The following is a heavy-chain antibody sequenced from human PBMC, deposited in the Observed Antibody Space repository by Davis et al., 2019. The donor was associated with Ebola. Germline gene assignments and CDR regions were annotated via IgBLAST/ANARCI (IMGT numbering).Heavy chain of an antibody. V-gene: IGHV4-59*08. CDR2: IYYSRST. J-gene: IGHJ4*02. Sequence: SETLSLTCTVSGGSISSYYWSWIRQPPGKGLEWIGYIYYSRSTNYNPSLKSRVTISVDTSKNQFSLKLSSVTAADTAVYYCARLLATVNHYFDYWGQGTLVTVSS. D-gene: IGHD4-17*01. CDR1: GGSISSYY. CDR3: ARLLATVNHYFDY.